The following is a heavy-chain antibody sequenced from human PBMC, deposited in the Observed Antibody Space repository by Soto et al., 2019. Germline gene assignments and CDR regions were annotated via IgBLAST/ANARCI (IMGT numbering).Heavy chain of an antibody. CDR1: GYTFTSYA. D-gene: IGHD3-9*01. CDR2: IIPILGIA. CDR3: ARAGQDYDILTGSSYYYGMDV. V-gene: IGHV1-69*04. Sequence: SVKVSCKASGYTFTSYAMHWVRQAPGQGLEWMGRIIPILGIANYAQKFQGRVTITADKSTSTAYMELSSLRSEDTAVYYCARAGQDYDILTGSSYYYGMDVWGQGTTVTVSS. J-gene: IGHJ6*02.